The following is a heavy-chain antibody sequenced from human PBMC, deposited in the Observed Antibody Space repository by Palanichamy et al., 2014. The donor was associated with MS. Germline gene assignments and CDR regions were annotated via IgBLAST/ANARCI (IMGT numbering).Heavy chain of an antibody. D-gene: IGHD3-3*01. CDR1: GFTFSSYA. Sequence: GFTFSSYAMHWVRQAPGKGLEWVAVISYDGSNKYYADSVKGRFTTSRDNSKNTLYLQMNSLRAEDTAVYYCARGSYDFWRTWGQGTLVTVSS. J-gene: IGHJ4*02. CDR2: ISYDGSNK. CDR3: ARGSYDFWRT. V-gene: IGHV3-30*04.